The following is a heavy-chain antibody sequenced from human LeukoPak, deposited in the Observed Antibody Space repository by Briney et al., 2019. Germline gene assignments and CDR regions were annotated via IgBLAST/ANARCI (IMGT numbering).Heavy chain of an antibody. D-gene: IGHD6-6*01. V-gene: IGHV3-74*01. CDR3: ARGPNSNWSGLDF. CDR2: ISPTGSTT. J-gene: IGHJ4*02. Sequence: GGSLRLSCTASGFSFSGHWMHWARQLPGKGLVWVSRISPTGSTTSYADSVKGRFTVSRDNAKNTLYLQVYNLRAEDTAVYYCARGPNSNWSGLDFWGQGTLLTVSS. CDR1: GFSFSGHW.